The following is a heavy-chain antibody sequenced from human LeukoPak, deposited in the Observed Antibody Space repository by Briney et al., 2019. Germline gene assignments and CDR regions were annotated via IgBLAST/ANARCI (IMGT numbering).Heavy chain of an antibody. Sequence: SETLSLTCTVSGYSISNGYYWGWIRRPPGKGLEWIGYIYYSGSTNYNHSLKSRVTISVDTSKNQFSLKLSSVTAADTAVYYCARERRYYYDSSGYLDAFDIWGQGTMVTVSS. V-gene: IGHV4-38-2*02. J-gene: IGHJ3*02. CDR2: IYYSGST. CDR3: ARERRYYYDSSGYLDAFDI. D-gene: IGHD3-22*01. CDR1: GYSISNGYY.